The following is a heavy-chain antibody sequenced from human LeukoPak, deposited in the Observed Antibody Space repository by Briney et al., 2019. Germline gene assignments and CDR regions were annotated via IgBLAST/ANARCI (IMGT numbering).Heavy chain of an antibody. V-gene: IGHV4-59*01. Sequence: SETLSLTCTVSGGSISSYYWSWIRQPTGKGLEWIGYIYYSGSTNYNPSLKSRVTISVDTSKNQFSLKLSSVTAADTAVYYCARVLTMVRGVISPYYYYYMDVWGKGTTVTVSS. J-gene: IGHJ6*03. CDR2: IYYSGST. D-gene: IGHD3-10*01. CDR3: ARVLTMVRGVISPYYYYYMDV. CDR1: GGSISSYY.